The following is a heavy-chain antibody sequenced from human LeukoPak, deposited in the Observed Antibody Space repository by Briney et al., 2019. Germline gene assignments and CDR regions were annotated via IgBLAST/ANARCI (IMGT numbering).Heavy chain of an antibody. V-gene: IGHV1-46*01. D-gene: IGHD2-8*01. CDR3: ARGNGVPHHLHGYFDY. CDR1: GYTFTSYY. J-gene: IGHJ4*02. CDR2: INPSGGST. Sequence: ASVKVSCKASGYTFTSYYMHWVRQAPGQGLEWMGIINPSGGSTSYAQKFQGRVTMTRDTSTSTVYMELSSLRSEDTAVYYCARGNGVPHHLHGYFDYWGQGTLVTVSS.